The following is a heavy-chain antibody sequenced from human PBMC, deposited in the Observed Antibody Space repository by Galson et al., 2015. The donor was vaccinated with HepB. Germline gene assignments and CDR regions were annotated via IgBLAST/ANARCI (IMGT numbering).Heavy chain of an antibody. CDR2: ISYDGSNK. Sequence: SLRLSCAASGFTFSSYGMHWVRQAPGKGLEWVAVISYDGSNKYYADSVKGRFTTSRDNSKNTLYLQMNSLRAEDTAVYYCAKDQNVWGSYRSPFDYWGQGTLVTVSS. V-gene: IGHV3-30*18. CDR1: GFTFSSYG. CDR3: AKDQNVWGSYRSPFDY. D-gene: IGHD3-16*02. J-gene: IGHJ4*02.